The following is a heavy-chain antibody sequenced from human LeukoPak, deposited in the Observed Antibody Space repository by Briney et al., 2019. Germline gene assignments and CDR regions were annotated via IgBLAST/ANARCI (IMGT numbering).Heavy chain of an antibody. D-gene: IGHD3-10*01. CDR1: GYTFTGYY. Sequence: ASVKVSCKASGYTFTGYYMHWVRQAPGQGLEWMGIINPSGGSTSYAQKFQGRVTMTRDMSTSTVYMELSSLRSEDTAVYYCARDPSITMVRGVIISKKRNDAFDIWGQGTMVTVSS. CDR2: INPSGGST. CDR3: ARDPSITMVRGVIISKKRNDAFDI. V-gene: IGHV1-46*01. J-gene: IGHJ3*02.